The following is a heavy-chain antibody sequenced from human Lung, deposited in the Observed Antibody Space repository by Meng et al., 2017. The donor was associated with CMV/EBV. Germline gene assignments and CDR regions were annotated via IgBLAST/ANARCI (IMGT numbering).Heavy chain of an antibody. CDR2: FDLEDGKT. CDR1: GFTFINYW. CDR3: AIFGLVGGLDAFDV. V-gene: IGHV1-24*01. D-gene: IGHD3/OR15-3a*01. Sequence: SGFTFINYWMSWVRQAPGKGLEWMGGFDLEDGKTIYAQKFQGRVTMTEDTSTDTAYMDLSSLRSEDTAVYYCAIFGLVGGLDAFDVWGQGXMVTVSS. J-gene: IGHJ3*01.